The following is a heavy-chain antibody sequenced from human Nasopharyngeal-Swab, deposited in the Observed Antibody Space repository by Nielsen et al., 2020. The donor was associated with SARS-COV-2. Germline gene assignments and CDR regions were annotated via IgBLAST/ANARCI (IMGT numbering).Heavy chain of an antibody. V-gene: IGHV3-30*03. D-gene: IGHD1-26*01. J-gene: IGHJ4*02. CDR3: ARGSGSYKESLFDY. CDR1: GFTFSSYG. CDR2: ISYDGSNK. Sequence: LSLTCAASGFTFSSYGMHWVRQAPGKGLEWVAVISYDGSNKYYADSVKGRFTISRDNSKNTLYLQMNSLRAEDTAVYYCARGSGSYKESLFDYWGQGTLVTVSS.